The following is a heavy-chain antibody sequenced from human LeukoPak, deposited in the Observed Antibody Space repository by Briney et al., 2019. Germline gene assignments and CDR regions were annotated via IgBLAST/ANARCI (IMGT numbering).Heavy chain of an antibody. CDR3: ATLPAPSDSSGYSTDY. V-gene: IGHV3-21*04. CDR1: GFTFSSWS. CDR2: ISSSSSYR. J-gene: IGHJ4*02. D-gene: IGHD3-22*01. Sequence: KPGGPLRFCCAASGFTFSSWSMNGVRKAPGKGLEWVSSISSSSSYRYYADSVKGRFTISRDNAKNSLYLQMNSLRAEDTAVYYSATLPAPSDSSGYSTDYWGQGTLVTVSS.